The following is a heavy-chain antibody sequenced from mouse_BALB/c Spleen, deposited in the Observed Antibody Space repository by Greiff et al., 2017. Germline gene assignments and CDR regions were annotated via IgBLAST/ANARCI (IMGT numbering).Heavy chain of an antibody. CDR1: GYTFSSYW. CDR2: ILPGSGST. V-gene: IGHV1-9*01. D-gene: IGHD4-1*01. J-gene: IGHJ2*01. CDR3: ARKGELGRLDY. Sequence: QVQLQQSGAELMKPGASVKISCKATGYTFSSYWIEWVKQRPGHGLEWIGEILPGSGSTNYNEKFKGKAIFTADTSSNTAYMQLSSLTSEDSAVYYCARKGELGRLDYWGQGTTLTVSS.